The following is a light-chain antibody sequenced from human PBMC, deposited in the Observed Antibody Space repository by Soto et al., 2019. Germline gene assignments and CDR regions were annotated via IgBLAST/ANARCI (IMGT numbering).Light chain of an antibody. CDR3: HQYHTYST. V-gene: IGKV1-5*03. CDR2: EAS. J-gene: IGKJ1*01. Sequence: DIQMTQSPSTLSASVGDRVTITCRASQSITTWLAWYQEKPGKAPRLLIYEASSLQSGVPSRFSGGGSGTEFTITISSLQPDDVETYYYHQYHTYSTFGQGTKVEIQ. CDR1: QSITTW.